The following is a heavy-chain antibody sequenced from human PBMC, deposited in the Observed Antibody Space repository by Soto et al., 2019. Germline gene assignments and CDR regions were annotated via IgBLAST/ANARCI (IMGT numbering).Heavy chain of an antibody. D-gene: IGHD5-18*01. CDR3: AREYTYGSNFFDC. Sequence: QVQLQESGPGLVKPSQTLSLTCTVSGGSISSAASYWSWIRQHPGKGLEWIGYISHSGSTYYNPSPKSRVIISVDTSKNQFSLSLTSVTAADTAVYYCAREYTYGSNFFDCWGQGALVTVSS. V-gene: IGHV4-31*03. J-gene: IGHJ4*02. CDR1: GGSISSAASY. CDR2: ISHSGST.